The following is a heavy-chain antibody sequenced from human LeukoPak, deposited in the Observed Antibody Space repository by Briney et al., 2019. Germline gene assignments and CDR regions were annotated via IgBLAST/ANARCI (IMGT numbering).Heavy chain of an antibody. CDR1: GFTFDDYA. Sequence: GGSLRLSCAASGFTFDDYAMHWVRQAPGKGLEWVSGISWNSGSIGYADSVQSRFTISRDNAKNTVYLQMNSLRVDDTAVYFCTRAITYFYGSVTYDWFESWGQGIRVTVSS. CDR3: TRAITYFYGSVTYDWFES. V-gene: IGHV3-9*01. CDR2: ISWNSGSI. D-gene: IGHD3-10*01. J-gene: IGHJ5*01.